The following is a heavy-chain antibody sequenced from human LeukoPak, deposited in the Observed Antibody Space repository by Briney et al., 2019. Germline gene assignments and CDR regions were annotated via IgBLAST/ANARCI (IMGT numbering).Heavy chain of an antibody. V-gene: IGHV3-21*01. CDR1: GFTFSSYS. J-gene: IGHJ3*02. Sequence: GGSLRLSCAASGFTFSSYSMNWVRQAPGKGLEWVSSISSSSSYIYYADSVKGRFTISRDNAKNSLYPQMNSLRAEDTAVYYCARAFSGWVFDAFDIWGQGTMVTVSS. CDR3: ARAFSGWVFDAFDI. D-gene: IGHD6-19*01. CDR2: ISSSSSYI.